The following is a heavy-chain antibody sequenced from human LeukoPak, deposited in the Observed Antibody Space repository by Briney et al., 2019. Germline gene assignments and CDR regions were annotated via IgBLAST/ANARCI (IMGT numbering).Heavy chain of an antibody. CDR3: ARSVVVPAAPMYWFDP. CDR2: INPSGGST. V-gene: IGHV1-46*03. D-gene: IGHD2-2*01. CDR1: GYTFTSYY. Sequence: ASVKVSCKASGYTFTSYYMHWVQQAPGQGLGWMGIINPSGGSTSYAQKFQGRVTMTRDTSTSTVYMELSSLRSEDTAVYYCARSVVVPAAPMYWFDPWGQGTLVTVSS. J-gene: IGHJ5*02.